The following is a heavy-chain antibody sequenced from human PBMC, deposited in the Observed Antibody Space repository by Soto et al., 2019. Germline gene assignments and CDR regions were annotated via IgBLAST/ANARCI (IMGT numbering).Heavy chain of an antibody. J-gene: IGHJ4*02. CDR3: AKDEPGSILH. Sequence: EVQLVESGGGLVQPGGSLRLSCAASGFNFDSNIMHWVRQAPGKGLEYVSGITWDSGTRGYADSVKGRFTVYRDNSKDSLYLQINSLRVEDTALYYCAKDEPGSILHWGQGALVTVSS. D-gene: IGHD3-3*02. V-gene: IGHV3-9*01. CDR2: ITWDSGTR. CDR1: GFNFDSNI.